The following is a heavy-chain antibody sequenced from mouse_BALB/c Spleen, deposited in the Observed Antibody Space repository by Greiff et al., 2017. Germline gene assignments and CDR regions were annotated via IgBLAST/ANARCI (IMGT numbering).Heavy chain of an antibody. V-gene: IGHV3-2*02. Sequence: VQLKESGPGLVKPSQSLSLTCTVTGYSITSDYAWNWIRQFPGNKLEWMGYISYSGSTSYNPSLKSRISITRDTSKNQFFLQLNSVTTEDTATYYCARSGGNYPYYAMDYWGQGTSVTVSS. CDR2: ISYSGST. D-gene: IGHD2-1*01. CDR3: ARSGGNYPYYAMDY. CDR1: GYSITSDYA. J-gene: IGHJ4*01.